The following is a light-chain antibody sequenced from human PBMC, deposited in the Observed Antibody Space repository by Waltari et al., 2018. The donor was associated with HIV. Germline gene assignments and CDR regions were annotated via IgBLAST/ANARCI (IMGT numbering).Light chain of an antibody. J-gene: IGKJ3*01. V-gene: IGKV4-1*01. Sequence: DIVMTQSPDSLAVYLGERATISCTSSPSVLYSSNNKNYLSWYQQKPGQPPKLLIYWASTRESGVPDRFSGSGSGTDFALTISSLQAEDVAVYYCQEFYSNHLSFGPGTKVEIK. CDR2: WAS. CDR1: PSVLYSSNNKNY. CDR3: QEFYSNHLS.